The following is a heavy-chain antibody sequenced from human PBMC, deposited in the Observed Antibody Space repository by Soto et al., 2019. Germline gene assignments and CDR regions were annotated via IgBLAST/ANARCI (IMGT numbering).Heavy chain of an antibody. D-gene: IGHD5-12*01. CDR3: ASGVVATSPYYYYYGMDV. V-gene: IGHV4-39*01. Sequence: QLQLQESGPGLVKPSETLSLTCTVSGGSISSSSYYWGWIRQPPGKGLEWIGSIYYSGSTYYNPSLKSRVTISVDTSKNQFSLKLSSVTAADTAVYYCASGVVATSPYYYYYGMDVWGQGTTVTVSS. J-gene: IGHJ6*02. CDR2: IYYSGST. CDR1: GGSISSSSYY.